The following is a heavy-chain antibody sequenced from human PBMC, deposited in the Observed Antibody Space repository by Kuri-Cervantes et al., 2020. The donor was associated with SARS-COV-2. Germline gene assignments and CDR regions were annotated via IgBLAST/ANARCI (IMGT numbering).Heavy chain of an antibody. D-gene: IGHD6-6*01. J-gene: IGHJ6*03. CDR3: ARRIRIAARPHYMDV. CDR2: ISSSSSYI. V-gene: IGHV3-21*01. Sequence: GESLKISCAAFGFTFSSYSMNWVRQAPGKGLEWVSSISSSSSYIYYADSVKGRFTISRDNAKNSLYLQMNSLRAEDTAVYYCARRIRIAARPHYMDVWGKGTTVTVSS. CDR1: GFTFSSYS.